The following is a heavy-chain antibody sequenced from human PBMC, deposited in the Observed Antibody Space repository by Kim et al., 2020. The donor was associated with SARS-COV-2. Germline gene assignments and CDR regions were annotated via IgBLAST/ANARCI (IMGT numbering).Heavy chain of an antibody. CDR1: GFTFSSYA. V-gene: IGHV3-30*04. J-gene: IGHJ4*02. Sequence: GGSLRLSCAASGFTFSSYAMHWVRQAPGKGLEWVAVISYDGSNKYYADSVKGRFTISRDNSKNTLYLQMNSLRAEDTAVYYCARDRGDIVLMVYGIGLDYWGQGTLVTVSS. CDR2: ISYDGSNK. D-gene: IGHD2-8*01. CDR3: ARDRGDIVLMVYGIGLDY.